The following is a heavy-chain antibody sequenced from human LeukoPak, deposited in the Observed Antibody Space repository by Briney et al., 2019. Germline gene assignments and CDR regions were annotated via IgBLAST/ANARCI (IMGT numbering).Heavy chain of an antibody. J-gene: IGHJ4*02. CDR3: ARGKSRSRFIAAAGRGMAYFDY. V-gene: IGHV4-34*01. CDR1: GGSFSGYY. Sequence: SETLSLTCAVYGGSFSGYYWSWIRQPPGKGLEWIGEINHSGSTNYNPSLESRVTISVDTSKNQFSLKLSSVTAADTAVYYCARGKSRSRFIAAAGRGMAYFDYWGQGTLVTVSS. CDR2: INHSGST. D-gene: IGHD6-13*01.